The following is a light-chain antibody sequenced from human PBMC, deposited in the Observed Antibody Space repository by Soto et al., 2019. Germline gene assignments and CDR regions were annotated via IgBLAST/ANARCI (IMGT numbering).Light chain of an antibody. CDR1: HRLSSSY. Sequence: ESVLTQAASVSPLTQGERATLSCRSSHRLSSSYLAWYLQKPGQAPRLLIFGTSNKATGVPDRFSGSGSGTDFTLTIVILEPEDFGMYYCQQYATSPLNFGGGTKLDI. CDR2: GTS. CDR3: QQYATSPLN. V-gene: IGKV3-20*01. J-gene: IGKJ4*01.